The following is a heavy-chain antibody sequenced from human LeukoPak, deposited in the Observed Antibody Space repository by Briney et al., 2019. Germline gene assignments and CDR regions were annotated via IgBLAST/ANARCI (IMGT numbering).Heavy chain of an antibody. CDR2: INHSGST. V-gene: IGHV4-34*01. CDR1: GGSFSGYY. Sequence: PSETLSLTCAVYGGSFSGYYWSWIRQPPGKGLEWIGEINHSGSTNYNPSLKSRITISVDTSKNQFSLKLSFVTAADTAVYYCARVVLHPNYWGQGTLVTVSS. CDR3: ARVVLHPNY. D-gene: IGHD4/OR15-4a*01. J-gene: IGHJ4*02.